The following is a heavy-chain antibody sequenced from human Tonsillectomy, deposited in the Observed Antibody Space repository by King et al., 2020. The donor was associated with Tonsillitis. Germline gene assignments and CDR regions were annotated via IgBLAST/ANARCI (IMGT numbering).Heavy chain of an antibody. CDR2: IFPGDSDT. J-gene: IGHJ4*02. D-gene: IGHD5-12*01. Sequence: VQLVESGPEVKMTGESLQISCQASGYIFRNHWIGWVRQMPGKGLEWMGIIFPGDSDTRYGPSFQGQVTISDDTSASTAYLRWSSLKASDTAMYYCARLISGYSGLDSVYFDSWGQGTLVTVSS. CDR1: GYIFRNHW. CDR3: ARLISGYSGLDSVYFDS. V-gene: IGHV5-51*01.